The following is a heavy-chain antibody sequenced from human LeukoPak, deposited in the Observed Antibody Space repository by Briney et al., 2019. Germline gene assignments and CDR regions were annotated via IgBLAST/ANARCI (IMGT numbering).Heavy chain of an antibody. CDR3: ARDRDGYNSDAFDI. CDR2: ISAYNGNT. D-gene: IGHD5-24*01. V-gene: IGHV1-18*01. Sequence: ASVKVSCKASGYTFTSYGISWVRQAPGQGLEWMGWISAYNGNTNYAQKLQGRVTMTTDTSTSTAYMELRSLRSDDTAVYYCARDRDGYNSDAFDIWGQGTMVTVSS. J-gene: IGHJ3*02. CDR1: GYTFTSYG.